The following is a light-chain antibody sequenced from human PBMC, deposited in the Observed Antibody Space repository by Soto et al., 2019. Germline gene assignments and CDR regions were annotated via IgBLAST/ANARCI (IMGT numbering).Light chain of an antibody. V-gene: IGKV3-15*01. J-gene: IGKJ2*01. CDR1: QSVSSN. CDR3: QQYNNCPYT. CDR2: GAS. Sequence: EIVMTQSPATLSVSPGERATLSCRASQSVSSNLAWYQQKPGQAPRLLIYGASTRATGIPARFSGSRSGTEFTLTISSVQSEDFAVYYCQQYNNCPYTFGQGTKLEIK.